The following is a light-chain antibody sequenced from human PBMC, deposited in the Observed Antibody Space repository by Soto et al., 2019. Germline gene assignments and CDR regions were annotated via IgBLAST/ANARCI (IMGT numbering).Light chain of an antibody. V-gene: IGKV1-33*01. CDR2: DAS. Sequence: DIQMTQSPSSLSASVGDRVTITCQASQDISNYLNWYQQKPGKAPKLLIYDASNLETGVPSRFSGSGSGTDFTFTISSLQPEDIATYYCQQYDNHPDTFGPGTKVDIK. CDR1: QDISNY. CDR3: QQYDNHPDT. J-gene: IGKJ3*01.